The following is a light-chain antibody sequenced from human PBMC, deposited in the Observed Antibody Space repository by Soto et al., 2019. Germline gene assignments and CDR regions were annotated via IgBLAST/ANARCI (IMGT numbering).Light chain of an antibody. V-gene: IGKV4-1*01. CDR1: QSVLYSSNSKNY. J-gene: IGKJ2*01. CDR2: WAS. CDR3: QQYYSTPF. Sequence: DIVMTQSPDSLAVSLGERATINCKSSQSVLYSSNSKNYLAWYQQKPVQPPKLLIYWASTRESVVPDRFSGSGSGTDFTLTISSLQAEDAAVYYCQQYYSTPFFRQGTKLEIK.